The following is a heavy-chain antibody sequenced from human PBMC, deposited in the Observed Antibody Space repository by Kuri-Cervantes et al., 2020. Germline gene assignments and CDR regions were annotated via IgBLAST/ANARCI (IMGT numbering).Heavy chain of an antibody. J-gene: IGHJ4*02. CDR1: GFTFSDYY. V-gene: IGHV3-11*01. CDR3: ARGEGEGY. Sequence: LSLTCAASGFTFSDYYMNWIRQAPGKGLEWVSYISSSSNTIYYADSVKGRFTVSRDNAKNSLYMQMNSLRVEDTAVYYCARGEGEGYWGQGTLVTVSS. CDR2: ISSSSNTI. D-gene: IGHD3-10*01.